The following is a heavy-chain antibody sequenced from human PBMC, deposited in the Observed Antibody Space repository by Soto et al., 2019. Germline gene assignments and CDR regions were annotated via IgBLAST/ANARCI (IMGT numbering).Heavy chain of an antibody. Sequence: SETLYITCTVSGGSISTYYCNWIRQSAGKGLEWIGRIDTSGSTNYNPSLKSRVTMSVDTSKEQFSLKLSSVTAADTAVYYCARGGHDFWGGPFDYWGQGALVTVSS. V-gene: IGHV4-4*07. J-gene: IGHJ4*02. CDR3: ARGGHDFWGGPFDY. D-gene: IGHD3-3*01. CDR2: IDTSGST. CDR1: GGSISTYY.